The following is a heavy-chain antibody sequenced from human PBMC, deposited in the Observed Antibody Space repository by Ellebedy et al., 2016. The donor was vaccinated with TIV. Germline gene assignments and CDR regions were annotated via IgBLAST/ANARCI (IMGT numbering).Heavy chain of an antibody. Sequence: LRLXCTVSGGSISSYYWNWIRQHPGKGLEWIGYIYYSGSTYYNPSLKSRVTISVDTSKNQFSLKLSSVTAADTAVYYCARAPSGFVFDYWGQGTLVTVSS. CDR2: IYYSGST. J-gene: IGHJ4*02. CDR3: ARAPSGFVFDY. V-gene: IGHV4-31*03. D-gene: IGHD6-19*01. CDR1: GGSISSYY.